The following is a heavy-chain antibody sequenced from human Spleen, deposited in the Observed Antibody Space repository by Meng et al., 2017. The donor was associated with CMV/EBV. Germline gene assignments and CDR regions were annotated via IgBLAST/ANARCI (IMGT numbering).Heavy chain of an antibody. CDR2: VSQDGGEK. CDR3: ARVPAANWFDP. CDR1: GFTFSGYW. D-gene: IGHD2-2*01. V-gene: IGHV3-7*01. Sequence: GGSLRLSCAASGFTFSGYWMSWVRQAPGKGLEWVASVSQDGGEKYYVGSMEGRFTISRDNAKNSLSLQMNSLRPEDTAVYYCARVPAANWFDPWGQGTLVTVSS. J-gene: IGHJ5*02.